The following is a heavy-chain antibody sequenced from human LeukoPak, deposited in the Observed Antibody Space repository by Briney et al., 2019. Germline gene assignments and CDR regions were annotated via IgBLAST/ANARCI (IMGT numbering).Heavy chain of an antibody. Sequence: GGSLRLSCAASGFSFRDYNVNWVRQPPGKELEWVSYISRDSNIIYYADSVKGRFTISRDNAKNSVSLQMNSLRAEDTAVYYCARAYDTNTYGYVYWGQGTLVTVSS. CDR3: ARAYDTNTYGYVY. D-gene: IGHD5-18*01. V-gene: IGHV3-48*01. CDR1: GFSFRDYN. CDR2: ISRDSNII. J-gene: IGHJ4*02.